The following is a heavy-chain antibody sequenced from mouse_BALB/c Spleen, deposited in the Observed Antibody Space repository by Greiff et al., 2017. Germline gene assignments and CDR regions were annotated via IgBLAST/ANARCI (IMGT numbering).Heavy chain of an antibody. V-gene: IGHV1-69*02. CDR3: ARSRDYYDYEFAY. J-gene: IGHJ3*01. Sequence: QVQLQPPGAELVKPGAPVKLSCKAFGYTFTSYWMKWVKQRPGRGLEWIGRNEPSDSETHYKQKFKDKATLTVEKSSSTAYIQLSSLTSEDSAVYYCARSRDYYDYEFAYWGQGTLVTVSA. CDR1: GYTFTSYW. CDR2: NEPSDSET. D-gene: IGHD2-4*01.